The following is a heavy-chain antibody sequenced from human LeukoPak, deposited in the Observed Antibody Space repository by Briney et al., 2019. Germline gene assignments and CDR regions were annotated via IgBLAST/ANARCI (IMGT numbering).Heavy chain of an antibody. Sequence: GGSLRLSCAASGFTVSSNYMNWVRQAPGKGLEWVSSVVSNADSTYYAGSVKGRFTISRDNSRNMFYLQMNKLRADDTAIYYCAKAVKGRCSGARCYAFDYWGQGTLVTVSS. CDR2: VSNADST. CDR1: GFTVSSNY. V-gene: IGHV3-53*01. D-gene: IGHD2-15*01. CDR3: AKAVKGRCSGARCYAFDY. J-gene: IGHJ4*02.